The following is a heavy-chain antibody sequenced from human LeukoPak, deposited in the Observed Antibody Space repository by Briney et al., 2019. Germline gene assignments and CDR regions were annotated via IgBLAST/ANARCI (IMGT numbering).Heavy chain of an antibody. Sequence: SETLSLTCTVSGGSISSSSYYWGWIRQPPGKGLEWIGSIYYSGSTYYNPSLKSRVTISVDTSKNQFSLKLSSVTAADTAVYYCAGSTYYYDSSGYYYVQPNEYFQHWGQGTLVTVSS. D-gene: IGHD3-22*01. J-gene: IGHJ1*01. CDR3: AGSTYYYDSSGYYYVQPNEYFQH. CDR2: IYYSGST. CDR1: GGSISSSSYY. V-gene: IGHV4-39*01.